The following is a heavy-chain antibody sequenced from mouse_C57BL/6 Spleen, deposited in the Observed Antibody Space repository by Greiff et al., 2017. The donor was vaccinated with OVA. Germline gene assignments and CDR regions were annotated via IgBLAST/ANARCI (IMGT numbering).Heavy chain of an antibody. D-gene: IGHD1-1*01. Sequence: EVQLVESGPGLVKPSQSLSLTCSVTGYSITSGYYWNWIRQFPGNKLEWMGYISYDGSNNYNPSLKNRISITRDTSKNQFFLKLNSVTTEDTATYYCARGADYGSSYFDYWGQGTTLTVSS. CDR3: ARGADYGSSYFDY. J-gene: IGHJ2*01. V-gene: IGHV3-6*01. CDR1: GYSITSGYY. CDR2: ISYDGSN.